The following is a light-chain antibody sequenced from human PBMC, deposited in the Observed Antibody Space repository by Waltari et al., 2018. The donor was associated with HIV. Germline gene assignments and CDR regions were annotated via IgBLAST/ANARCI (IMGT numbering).Light chain of an antibody. Sequence: QSVLTQPPSVSAAPGQTVTISCSGSSSNIAHPSVPWYQQIPGTAPKLLIFDNNKRPSEIPDRFSGSKSGTSATLGITGLQTGDEADYYCGSWDSSLSVWVFGGGTKLTVL. CDR2: DNN. CDR3: GSWDSSLSVWV. V-gene: IGLV1-51*01. CDR1: SSNIAHPS. J-gene: IGLJ3*02.